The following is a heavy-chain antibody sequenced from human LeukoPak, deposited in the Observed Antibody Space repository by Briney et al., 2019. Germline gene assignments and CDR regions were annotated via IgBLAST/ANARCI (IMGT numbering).Heavy chain of an antibody. D-gene: IGHD3-16*01. V-gene: IGHV3-23*01. Sequence: PGGSLRLSCAGSGFTFSSYAMSWVRQAPGKGLEWVSVISGSAGTTYYADSVKGRFTISRDNSKNTLDLQMNSLRAEDTAVYYCAKDIGASWFDPWGQGTLVTVSS. CDR1: GFTFSSYA. J-gene: IGHJ5*02. CDR3: AKDIGASWFDP. CDR2: ISGSAGTT.